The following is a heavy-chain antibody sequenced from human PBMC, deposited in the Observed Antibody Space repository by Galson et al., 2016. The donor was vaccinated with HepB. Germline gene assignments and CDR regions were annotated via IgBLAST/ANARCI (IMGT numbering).Heavy chain of an antibody. D-gene: IGHD2-21*02. Sequence: SVKVSCKASGHTFTSYYIHWVRQAPGQGLEWMGIINPSGRSTTYAQKFQGRVTTTRDTSTSTVYMELSSLRSEDTAVYYCARDWAYCNGDCYHPADYFDYWGPGTLVTVSS. V-gene: IGHV1-46*01. J-gene: IGHJ4*02. CDR1: GHTFTSYY. CDR2: INPSGRST. CDR3: ARDWAYCNGDCYHPADYFDY.